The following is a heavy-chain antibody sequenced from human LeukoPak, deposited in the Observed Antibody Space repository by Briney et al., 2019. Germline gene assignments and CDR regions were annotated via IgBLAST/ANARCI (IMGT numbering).Heavy chain of an antibody. Sequence: SETLSLTCTVSGGSISSGDYYWSWIRQPPGKGLEGIGYIYYSGSTYYNPSLKSRVTISVDTSKNQFSLKLSSVTAADTAVYYCARDGPHYYYGMDVWGQGTTVTVSS. J-gene: IGHJ6*02. CDR3: ARDGPHYYYGMDV. CDR2: IYYSGST. V-gene: IGHV4-30-4*01. CDR1: GGSISSGDYY.